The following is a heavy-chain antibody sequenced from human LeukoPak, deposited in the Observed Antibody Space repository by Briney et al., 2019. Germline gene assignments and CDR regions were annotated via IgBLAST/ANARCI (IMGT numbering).Heavy chain of an antibody. CDR1: GGSISSGSYY. D-gene: IGHD1-14*01. J-gene: IGHJ4*02. V-gene: IGHV4-61*02. Sequence: ASETLSLTCTVSGGSISSGSYYWTWIRQPAGKGLEWIGRIYTSGSTNFNPSLKSRVTISLDTSENQFSLKLSSVTAADTAVYYCARAGTQTYFFDYWGQGTLVTVSS. CDR2: IYTSGST. CDR3: ARAGTQTYFFDY.